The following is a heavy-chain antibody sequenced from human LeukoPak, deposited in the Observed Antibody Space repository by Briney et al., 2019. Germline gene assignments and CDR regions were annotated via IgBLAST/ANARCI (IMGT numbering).Heavy chain of an antibody. Sequence: SGGSLRLSCAASGFTFSDYYMSWIRQAPGKGLEWVSYISSSSTYTNYADSVKGRFTISRDNAKKSLYLQMNSLRAEDTAVYYCARGAGADALDIWGQGTMVTVSS. J-gene: IGHJ3*02. V-gene: IGHV3-11*06. D-gene: IGHD6-19*01. CDR1: GFTFSDYY. CDR2: ISSSSTYT. CDR3: ARGAGADALDI.